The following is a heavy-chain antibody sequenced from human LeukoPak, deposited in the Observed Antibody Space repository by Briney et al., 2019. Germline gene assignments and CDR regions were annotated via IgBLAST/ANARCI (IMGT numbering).Heavy chain of an antibody. J-gene: IGHJ5*02. Sequence: GSVKVSCKASGYTFTGYYMHWVRQAPGQGVEWMGWINPNSGGTNYAQKFQGRVTMTRDTSISTAYMELSRLRSDDTAVYYCARDGRITIFGVVIIDPSNWFDPWGQGTLVTVSS. CDR3: ARDGRITIFGVVIIDPSNWFDP. D-gene: IGHD3-3*01. V-gene: IGHV1-2*02. CDR2: INPNSGGT. CDR1: GYTFTGYY.